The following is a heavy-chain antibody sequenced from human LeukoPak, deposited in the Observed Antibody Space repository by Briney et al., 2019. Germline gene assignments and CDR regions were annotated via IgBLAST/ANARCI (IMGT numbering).Heavy chain of an antibody. Sequence: SETLSLTCAAYGGSFSGYYWSWIRQPPGKGLEWIGEINHSGSTNYNPSLKSRVTISVDTSKNQFSLKLSSVTAADTAVYYCARGGGSGWYHYYYGMDVWGKGTTVTVSS. CDR2: INHSGST. D-gene: IGHD6-19*01. V-gene: IGHV4-34*01. CDR3: ARGGGSGWYHYYYGMDV. J-gene: IGHJ6*04. CDR1: GGSFSGYY.